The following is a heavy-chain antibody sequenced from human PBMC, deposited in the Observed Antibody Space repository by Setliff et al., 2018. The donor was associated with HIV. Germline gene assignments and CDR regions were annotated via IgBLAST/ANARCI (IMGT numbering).Heavy chain of an antibody. CDR1: GGSISSGGYY. Sequence: SETLSLTCTVSGGSISSGGYYWSWIRQHPGKGLEWIGSIYYSGSTYYNPSLKSRVTISVDTSKNQFSLNLSSVTAADTAVYYCARHDGTYCGGDCYLLGYFDLWGRGTLVTVSS. J-gene: IGHJ2*01. CDR3: ARHDGTYCGGDCYLLGYFDL. D-gene: IGHD2-21*02. V-gene: IGHV4-39*01. CDR2: IYYSGST.